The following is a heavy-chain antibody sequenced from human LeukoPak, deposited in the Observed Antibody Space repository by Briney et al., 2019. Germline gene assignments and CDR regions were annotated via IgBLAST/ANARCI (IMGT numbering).Heavy chain of an antibody. V-gene: IGHV3-23*01. CDR2: ISGSGGST. CDR3: AKALKQRTLYY. Sequence: PGGSPRLSCAASGFTFSSYAMSWVRQAPGKGLEWVSAISGSGGSTYYADSVKGRFTTSRDNSKNTLYLQMNSLRAEDTAVYYCAKALKQRTLYYWGQGTLVTVFS. J-gene: IGHJ4*02. D-gene: IGHD6-25*01. CDR1: GFTFSSYA.